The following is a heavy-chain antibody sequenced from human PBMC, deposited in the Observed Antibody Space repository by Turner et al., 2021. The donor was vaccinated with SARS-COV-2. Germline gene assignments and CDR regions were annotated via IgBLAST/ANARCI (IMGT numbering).Heavy chain of an antibody. Sequence: EVQLVESGGVLVQPGGSLRLSCAASGFTFSSYDMNWVRQAPGKGLEWGSYISGSGSTIYYGDSMKGRVAVSRDNAKNSLYLQVNSLRVEDTAVYYCARGRSWNYWGQGTLITVSS. CDR2: ISGSGSTI. V-gene: IGHV3-48*03. CDR1: GFTFSSYD. D-gene: IGHD1-26*01. CDR3: ARGRSWNY. J-gene: IGHJ4*02.